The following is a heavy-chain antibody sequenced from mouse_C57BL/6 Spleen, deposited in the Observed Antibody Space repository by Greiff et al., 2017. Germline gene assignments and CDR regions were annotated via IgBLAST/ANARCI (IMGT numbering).Heavy chain of an antibody. CDR2: IDPSDSYT. D-gene: IGHD2-10*02. J-gene: IGHJ3*01. CDR1: GYTFTSYW. V-gene: IGHV1-69*01. CDR3: ATYGNYYSWFAY. Sequence: VQLQQSGAELVMPGASVKLSCKASGYTFTSYWMHWVKQRPGQGLDWIGEIDPSDSYTNYNQKFKGKSTLTVDKSSSTAYMQLSSLTSEDSAVYYCATYGNYYSWFAYWGQGTLVTVSA.